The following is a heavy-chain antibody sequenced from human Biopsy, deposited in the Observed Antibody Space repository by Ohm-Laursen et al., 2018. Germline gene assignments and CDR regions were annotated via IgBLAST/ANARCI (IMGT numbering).Heavy chain of an antibody. CDR3: AKDLGQVTAAIGY. CDR1: GFTFDDYA. CDR2: ITWNSGSI. Sequence: SLRLSCAASGFTFDDYAMRWVRQAPGKGLEWVSGITWNSGSIGYADSVKGRFSIFRDNAKHSLYLQMNSLRAEDTALYYCAKDLGQVTAAIGYWGQGTLVTVSS. J-gene: IGHJ4*02. D-gene: IGHD2-21*02. V-gene: IGHV3-9*01.